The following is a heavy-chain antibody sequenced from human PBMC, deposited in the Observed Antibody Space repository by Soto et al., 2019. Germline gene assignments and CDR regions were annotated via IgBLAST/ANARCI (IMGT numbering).Heavy chain of an antibody. CDR1: GDTFTEYY. CDR2: VNPSGGHT. Sequence: QVQLMQSGAEVKKPGASVKVSCKASGDTFTEYYIHWVRQAPGQGLEWMGTVNPSGGHTTYAQHFLGRVTITRDTSTSTLYMELTSLTSEDTAVYYCARGGPVVVVTAALDYWGQGTLVTVSS. V-gene: IGHV1-46*01. D-gene: IGHD2-21*02. J-gene: IGHJ4*02. CDR3: ARGGPVVVVTAALDY.